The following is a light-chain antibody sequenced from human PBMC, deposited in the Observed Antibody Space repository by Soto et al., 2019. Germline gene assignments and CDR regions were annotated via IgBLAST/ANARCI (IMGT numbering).Light chain of an antibody. Sequence: QSVLTQPASVSGSPGQSITISCTGTSSDVGGYNYVSWYQQHPGKAPKLMIYDVSLRPSGVPDRFSGFRSGNTAYLTISGLQAEDEADYYCRSWASSSTLVFGGGTKLTVL. CDR2: DVS. V-gene: IGLV2-14*01. CDR3: RSWASSSTLV. J-gene: IGLJ3*02. CDR1: SSDVGGYNY.